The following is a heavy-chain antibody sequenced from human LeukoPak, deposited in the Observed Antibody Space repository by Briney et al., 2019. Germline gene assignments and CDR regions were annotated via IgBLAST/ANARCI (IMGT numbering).Heavy chain of an antibody. CDR2: IKPDGSEK. V-gene: IGHV3-7*01. CDR1: GFTSSNYW. J-gene: IGHJ5*01. Sequence: GGSLRLSCGASGFTSSNYWMNWVRQAPGKGLEWVANIKPDGSEKFYVDSVKGRFTISRDNAKNSLYLQMNSLRAEDAAVYYCAKEGAYPIITYDSWGQGTLVTVSS. CDR3: AKEGAYPIITYDS. D-gene: IGHD3-10*01.